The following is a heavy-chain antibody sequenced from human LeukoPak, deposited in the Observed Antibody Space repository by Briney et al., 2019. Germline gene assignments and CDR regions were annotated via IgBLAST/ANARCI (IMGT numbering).Heavy chain of an antibody. V-gene: IGHV4-39*01. CDR3: ARLASPDFWSGYYPTVVDY. Sequence: PSETLSLTCTVSGRSISGSGDYWAWVRQPPGKGLEWIGSIYYSGSTYYNPSLKSRVTISVDTSKNQFSLKLSSVTAADTAVYYCARLASPDFWSGYYPTVVDYWGQGTLVTVSS. J-gene: IGHJ4*02. D-gene: IGHD3-3*01. CDR2: IYYSGST. CDR1: GRSISGSGDY.